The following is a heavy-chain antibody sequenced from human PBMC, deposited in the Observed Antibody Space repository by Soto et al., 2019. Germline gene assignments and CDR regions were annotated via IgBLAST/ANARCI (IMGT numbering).Heavy chain of an antibody. CDR3: ARVKRGSNSAWYNYMDV. CDR2: IHPTGGIT. V-gene: IGHV1-46*01. D-gene: IGHD6-19*01. J-gene: IGHJ6*02. CDR1: GYTFTSYY. Sequence: QVQLVQSGAVVKKPGASVTLSCTASGYTFTSYYIHWVRQAPGQGLEWMGMIHPTGGITNYAQRFKGRVTLTRDTSTSTVYMELSSLRSEDTALYYCARVKRGSNSAWYNYMDVWGQGTTVTVSS.